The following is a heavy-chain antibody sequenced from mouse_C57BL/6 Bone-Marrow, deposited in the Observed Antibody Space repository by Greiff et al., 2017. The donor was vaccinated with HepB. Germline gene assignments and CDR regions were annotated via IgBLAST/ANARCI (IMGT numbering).Heavy chain of an antibody. V-gene: IGHV14-3*01. CDR3: ARTWDKGAWFAY. D-gene: IGHD4-1*01. Sequence: VQLHQSVAELVRPGASVKLSCTASGFNIKNTYMHLVKQRPEQGLEWIGRIDPANGNTKYAPKFQGKVTITADTSSNTAYLQLSSLTSEDTAIYCCARTWDKGAWFAYWGQGTLVTVSA. CDR2: IDPANGNT. J-gene: IGHJ3*01. CDR1: GFNIKNTY.